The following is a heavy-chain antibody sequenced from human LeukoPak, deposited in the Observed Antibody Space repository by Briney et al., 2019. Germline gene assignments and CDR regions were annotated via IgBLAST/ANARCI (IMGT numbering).Heavy chain of an antibody. CDR1: GGSFSGYY. Sequence: SETLSLTCAVYGGSFSGYYWSWIRQPPGKGLEWIGEINHSGSTNYNPSLKSRVTISVDTSKNQFSLKPSSVTAADTAVYYCARGRGYYYGSGRSTNWFDPWGQGTLVTVSS. V-gene: IGHV4-34*01. J-gene: IGHJ5*02. CDR3: ARGRGYYYGSGRSTNWFDP. CDR2: INHSGST. D-gene: IGHD3-10*01.